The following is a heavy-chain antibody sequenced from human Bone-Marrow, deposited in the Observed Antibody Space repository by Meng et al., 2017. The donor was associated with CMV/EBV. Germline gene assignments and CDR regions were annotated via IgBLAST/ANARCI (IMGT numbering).Heavy chain of an antibody. Sequence: ASVKVSCKASGYTFTGYYMHWVRQAPGQGLEWMGWINPNSGGTNYAQKFQGRVTMTRDTSISTAYMELSSLRSEDTAVYYCARGATRFLEWLLSMGDAFDIWGQGTTVTVSS. CDR2: INPNSGGT. J-gene: IGHJ3*02. D-gene: IGHD3-3*01. CDR3: ARGATRFLEWLLSMGDAFDI. V-gene: IGHV1-2*02. CDR1: GYTFTGYY.